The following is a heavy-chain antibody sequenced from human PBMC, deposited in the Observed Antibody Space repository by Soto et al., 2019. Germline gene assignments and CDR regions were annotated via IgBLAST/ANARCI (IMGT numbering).Heavy chain of an antibody. CDR1: GFTFSSYS. D-gene: IGHD1-7*01. Sequence: GGSLRLSCAASGFTFSSYSMNWVRQAPGKGLEWVSYISSSSSTIYYADSVKGRFTISRDNAKNSLYLQMNSLRAEDTAVYYCARESWNYAPRKRAIGNDYWGQGTLVTVSS. CDR2: ISSSSSTI. J-gene: IGHJ4*02. CDR3: ARESWNYAPRKRAIGNDY. V-gene: IGHV3-48*01.